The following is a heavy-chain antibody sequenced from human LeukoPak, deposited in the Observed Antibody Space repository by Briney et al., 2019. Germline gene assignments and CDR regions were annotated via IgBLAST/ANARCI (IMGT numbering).Heavy chain of an antibody. CDR3: ARAALVTTGY. J-gene: IGHJ4*02. CDR1: GFMFSSYW. D-gene: IGHD4-17*01. Sequence: PGGSLRLSCAASGFMFSSYWMSWVRQAPGKGLEWVANIKQDGTEKYYVDSVKGRFTISRDNAKNSLYLQMNSLRAEDTAVYYCARAALVTTGYWGQGTLVTVSS. V-gene: IGHV3-7*01. CDR2: IKQDGTEK.